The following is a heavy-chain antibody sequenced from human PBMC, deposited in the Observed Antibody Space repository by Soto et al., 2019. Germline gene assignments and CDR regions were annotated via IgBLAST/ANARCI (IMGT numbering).Heavy chain of an antibody. CDR1: GDSVSTNSAT. CDR3: ARLIGNSWLDS. D-gene: IGHD2-8*01. CDR2: TYYRSKWCY. V-gene: IGHV6-1*01. J-gene: IGHJ5*01. Sequence: QVQMQQSGPGLVKPSQTLSLTCAISGDSVSTNSATWDWIRQSPSRGLEWLGRTYYRSKWCYDYTLSVQGRINIKPDTSNNQFSLQLNSVTPDDTAVYYCARLIGNSWLDSWGQGTLVTVSA.